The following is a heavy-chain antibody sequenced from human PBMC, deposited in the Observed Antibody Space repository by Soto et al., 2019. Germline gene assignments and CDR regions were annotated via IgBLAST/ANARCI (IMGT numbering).Heavy chain of an antibody. V-gene: IGHV3-11*01. Sequence: QVQLVESGGGLVKPGGSLRLSCAASGFTFSDRYMSWIRQAPGKGLEWVSYISGSGSTIYYANSVKGRFTLSRDNARNSLYLQMNSLRAEDTAVYYCAREGYDNSGYPAYWGQGTLVTVSS. D-gene: IGHD3-22*01. CDR1: GFTFSDRY. CDR2: ISGSGSTI. J-gene: IGHJ4*02. CDR3: AREGYDNSGYPAY.